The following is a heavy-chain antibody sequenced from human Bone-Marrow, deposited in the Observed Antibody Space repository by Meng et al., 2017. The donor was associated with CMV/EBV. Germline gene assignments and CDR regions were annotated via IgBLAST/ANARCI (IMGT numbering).Heavy chain of an antibody. CDR1: GYTFTGYY. Sequence: ASVKVSCKASGYTFTGYYMHWVRQAPGQGLEWMGWMNPNNGKTGYAQRFQGRLALTRDTSTSTAYMELNSLRSDDTAVYYCARGPMGGSFDPWGQGTLVTVSS. J-gene: IGHJ5*02. CDR2: MNPNNGKT. V-gene: IGHV1-2*02. CDR3: ARGPMGGSFDP. D-gene: IGHD3-16*01.